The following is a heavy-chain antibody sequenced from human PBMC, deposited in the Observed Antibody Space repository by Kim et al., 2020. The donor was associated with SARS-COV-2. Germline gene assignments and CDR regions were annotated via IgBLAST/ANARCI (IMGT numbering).Heavy chain of an antibody. J-gene: IGHJ4*02. V-gene: IGHV3-23*01. D-gene: IGHD6-19*01. CDR3: AKGSNAWYQADY. Sequence: YFVASAEGRFTISRDNTKNTLYLQMNSLTGEDTAVYFCAKGSNAWYQADYWGQGTLVTVSS.